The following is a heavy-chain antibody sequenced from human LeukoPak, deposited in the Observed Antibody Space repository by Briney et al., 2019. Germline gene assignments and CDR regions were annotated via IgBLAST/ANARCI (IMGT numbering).Heavy chain of an antibody. CDR1: TFTFSGYS. CDR3: ARGGCTSTSCYLFDY. V-gene: IGHV3-21*01. D-gene: IGHD2-2*01. CDR2: ISSSSSYI. Sequence: GGSLRFSCAASTFTFSGYSMNWVRQAPGKGLEWVSSISSSSSYIYYSDSVKGRFTISRDNAKNSLYLQMNSLRAEDTAVYYCARGGCTSTSCYLFDYWGQGTLVTVSS. J-gene: IGHJ4*02.